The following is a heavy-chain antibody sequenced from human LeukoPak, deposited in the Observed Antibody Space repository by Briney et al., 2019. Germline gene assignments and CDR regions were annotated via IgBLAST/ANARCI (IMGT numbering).Heavy chain of an antibody. V-gene: IGHV1-8*01. CDR1: GYTFTSYD. J-gene: IGHJ3*02. D-gene: IGHD4-17*01. CDR2: MNPNSGNT. Sequence: GASVKVSCKASGYTFTSYDINWVRQATGQGLEWMGWMNPNSGNTGYAQKFQGRVTMTRNTSISTAYMELSSLRSEDTAVYYCARESRTTDAFDIWGQGTMVTVSS. CDR3: ARESRTTDAFDI.